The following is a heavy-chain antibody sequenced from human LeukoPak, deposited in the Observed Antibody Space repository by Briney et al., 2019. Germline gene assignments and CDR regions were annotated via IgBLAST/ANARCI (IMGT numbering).Heavy chain of an antibody. J-gene: IGHJ4*02. CDR1: GYTFTSYG. CDR2: ISAYNGNT. V-gene: IGHV1-18*01. CDR3: ARAGAPDYYDSSGYYFIDY. Sequence: GASVKVSCKASGYTFTSYGISWVRQAPGQGLEWMGWISAYNGNTSYAQKLQGRVTMTTDTSTSTAYMELRSLRSDDTAVYYCARAGAPDYYDSSGYYFIDYWGQGTLVTVSS. D-gene: IGHD3-22*01.